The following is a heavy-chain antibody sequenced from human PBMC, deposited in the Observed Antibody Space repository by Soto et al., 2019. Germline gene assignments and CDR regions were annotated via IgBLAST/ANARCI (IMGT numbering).Heavy chain of an antibody. J-gene: IGHJ4*02. CDR1: GFTFSDHY. Sequence: EVQLVESGGGLVQPGGSLRLSCAASGFTFSDHYMDWVRQAPGKGLEWVGRIRNKANSYTTAYGASVKGRFTISSDDSKNSLSMQMNSLKTEDTAAYYCASAWFGELKSFDYWGQGALVAVSS. D-gene: IGHD3-10*01. CDR2: IRNKANSYTT. V-gene: IGHV3-72*01. CDR3: ASAWFGELKSFDY.